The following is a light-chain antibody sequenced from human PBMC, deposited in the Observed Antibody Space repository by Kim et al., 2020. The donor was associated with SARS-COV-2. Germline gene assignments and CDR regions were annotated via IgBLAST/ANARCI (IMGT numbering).Light chain of an antibody. CDR1: RRDIGADNY. CDR3: SSFTRSTLYV. V-gene: IGLV2-14*03. Sequence: IPSPCMGGRRDIGADNYVPWYQQQPGKAPKVMIFDVTKRPSGFSERFSGSKSGNTASLTISGLQAQDEADYYCSSFTRSTLYVFGTGTKVTVL. CDR2: DVT. J-gene: IGLJ1*01.